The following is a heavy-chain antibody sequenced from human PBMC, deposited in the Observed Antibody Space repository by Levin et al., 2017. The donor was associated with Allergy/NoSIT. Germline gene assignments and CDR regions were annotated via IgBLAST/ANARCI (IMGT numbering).Heavy chain of an antibody. J-gene: IGHJ4*02. CDR2: INTNTGNP. CDR1: GYTFTSYA. V-gene: IGHV7-4-1*02. CDR3: ARERPSQVVVAATWGFDY. Sequence: GGSLRLSCKASGYTFTSYAMNWVRQAPGQGLEWMGWINTNTGNPTYAQGFTGRFVFSLDTSVSTAYLQISSLKAEDTAVYYCARERPSQVVVAATWGFDYWGQGTLVTVSS. D-gene: IGHD2-15*01.